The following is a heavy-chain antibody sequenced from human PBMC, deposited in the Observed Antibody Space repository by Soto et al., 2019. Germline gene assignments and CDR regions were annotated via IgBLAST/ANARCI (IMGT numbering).Heavy chain of an antibody. CDR3: ARRLRFLEGLSLADSYFDL. J-gene: IGHJ2*01. V-gene: IGHV1-8*01. CDR1: GYTFTSYD. D-gene: IGHD3-3*01. CDR2: MNPDTGNT. Sequence: ASVKVSCKASGYTFTSYDINWVRQATGQGLEWMGWMNPDTGNTGSAQKFQGRVTMTRNTSTSTVYMERSSLTSEDTAVYYCARRLRFLEGLSLADSYFDLWGRGTLVTVSS.